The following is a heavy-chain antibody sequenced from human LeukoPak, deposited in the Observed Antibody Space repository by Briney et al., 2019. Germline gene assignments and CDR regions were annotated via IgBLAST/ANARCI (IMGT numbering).Heavy chain of an antibody. Sequence: PGGSLRLSRATSGFTFSSYWMSWVRQAPGKGLEWVATIKQDGSEIYYVDSVKGRFTISRDNAKNSLYLQMNSLRAEDTAVYYCARDPEGAITPENWGQGTLVTVSS. V-gene: IGHV3-7*01. J-gene: IGHJ4*02. CDR3: ARDPEGAITPEN. D-gene: IGHD1-26*01. CDR2: IKQDGSEI. CDR1: GFTFSSYW.